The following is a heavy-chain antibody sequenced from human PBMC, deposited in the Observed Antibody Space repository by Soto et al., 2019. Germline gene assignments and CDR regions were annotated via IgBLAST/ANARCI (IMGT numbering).Heavy chain of an antibody. CDR1: GATSSSYL. CDR2: IIPIFGTA. Sequence: QVQLVQSGAEVKRPGSSGKFSCKLSGATSSSYLTTWGGRALGQGLAWMGGIIPIFGTANYAQKFQGRVTITADESTSTAYMELSSLRSEDTAVYYCARVSSGYYVGWFDPWGQGTLVTVSS. CDR3: ARVSSGYYVGWFDP. V-gene: IGHV1-69*01. J-gene: IGHJ5*02. D-gene: IGHD3-22*01.